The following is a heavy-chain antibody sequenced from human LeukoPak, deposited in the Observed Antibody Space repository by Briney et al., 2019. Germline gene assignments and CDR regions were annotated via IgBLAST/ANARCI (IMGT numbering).Heavy chain of an antibody. D-gene: IGHD3-10*01. Sequence: PGGSLRLSCAASGFTFSIHTIHWVRQAPGKGLEYVSGISSNGGSTYYANSVKGRFTISRDNSKNTLYLQMNSLRAEDTAVYYSAIKAKGDYWGQGTLVTVSS. CDR3: AIKAKGDY. CDR1: GFTFSIHT. J-gene: IGHJ4*02. CDR2: ISSNGGST. V-gene: IGHV3-64*01.